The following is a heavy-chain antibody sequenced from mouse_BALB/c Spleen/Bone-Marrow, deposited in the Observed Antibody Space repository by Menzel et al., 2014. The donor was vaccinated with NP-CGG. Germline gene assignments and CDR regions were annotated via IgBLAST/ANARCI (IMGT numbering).Heavy chain of an antibody. D-gene: IGHD1-1*01. Sequence: VNVVESGAELVRPGTSVKVSCKASGYAFTNYLIDWVKQRPGQGLEWIWMINPGSAGTNYNEKFKGKATLTADKSSSTAHMQLSSLTSDDSAVYFCARELPRGFAYWGQGTLVTVSA. J-gene: IGHJ3*01. CDR1: GYAFTNYL. CDR3: ARELPRGFAY. CDR2: INPGSAGT. V-gene: IGHV1-54*03.